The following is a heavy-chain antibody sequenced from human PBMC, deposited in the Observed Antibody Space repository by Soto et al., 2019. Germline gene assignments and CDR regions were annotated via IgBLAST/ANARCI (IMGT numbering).Heavy chain of an antibody. Sequence: ASVKVSCKASGYTFTSYAMHCVRQAPGQRLEWMGWINAGNGNTKYSQKFQGRVTITRDTSASTAYMELSSLRSEDTAVYYCARDRTKVTDPTFDYWGQGTLVTVSS. CDR2: INAGNGNT. D-gene: IGHD4-17*01. CDR1: GYTFTSYA. J-gene: IGHJ4*02. CDR3: ARDRTKVTDPTFDY. V-gene: IGHV1-3*01.